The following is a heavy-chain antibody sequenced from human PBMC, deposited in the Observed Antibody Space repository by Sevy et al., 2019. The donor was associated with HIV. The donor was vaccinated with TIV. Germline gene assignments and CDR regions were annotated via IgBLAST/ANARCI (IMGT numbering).Heavy chain of an antibody. J-gene: IGHJ4*02. Sequence: GGSLRLSCKASGFSFTDFWMQWVRQVPGKGPEWVANINQDGSETYYVDSVKGRFTISRDNAESALYLQMHGLRAEDAATYFCARRYFDLWGQGTVVTVSS. CDR2: INQDGSET. V-gene: IGHV3-7*01. CDR1: GFSFTDFW. CDR3: ARRYFDL.